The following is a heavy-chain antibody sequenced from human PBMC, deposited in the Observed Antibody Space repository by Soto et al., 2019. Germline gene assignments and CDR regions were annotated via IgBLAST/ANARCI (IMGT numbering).Heavy chain of an antibody. V-gene: IGHV3-9*01. D-gene: IGHD3-3*01. CDR1: GFTFSSYA. Sequence: HPGGSLRLSCAASGFTFSSYAMSWVRQAPGKGLEWVSGISWNSGSIGYADSVKGRFTISRDNAKNSLYLQMNSLRAEDTALYYCAKDISYDFWSGYRRRYYFDYWGQGTLVTVSS. CDR3: AKDISYDFWSGYRRRYYFDY. J-gene: IGHJ4*02. CDR2: ISWNSGSI.